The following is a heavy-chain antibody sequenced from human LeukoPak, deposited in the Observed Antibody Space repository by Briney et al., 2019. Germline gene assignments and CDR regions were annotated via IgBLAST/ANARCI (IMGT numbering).Heavy chain of an antibody. D-gene: IGHD5-12*01. Sequence: HPGGSLRLSCAASGFTFSSYAMSWVRQAPGKGLEWVSAISGSGGSTYYADSVKGRFTISRDNSKNTLYLQMNSLRAEDTAVYYCAKNYGYSGYDYLDYWGQGTLATVSS. J-gene: IGHJ4*02. V-gene: IGHV3-23*01. CDR3: AKNYGYSGYDYLDY. CDR2: ISGSGGST. CDR1: GFTFSSYA.